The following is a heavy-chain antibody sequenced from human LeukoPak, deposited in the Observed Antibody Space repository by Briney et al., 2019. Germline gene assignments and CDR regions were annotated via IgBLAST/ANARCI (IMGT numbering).Heavy chain of an antibody. CDR2: INPNSGGT. J-gene: IGHJ4*02. D-gene: IGHD4-17*01. Sequence: ASVKVSCKASGYTFIDFYMHWVRQAPGQGLEWMGWINPNSGGTNYAQKFQGRVTMTRDTSISTAYMELSRLRSDDTAVYYCARSYGDPPVDYWGQGTLVTVSS. CDR1: GYTFIDFY. V-gene: IGHV1-2*02. CDR3: ARSYGDPPVDY.